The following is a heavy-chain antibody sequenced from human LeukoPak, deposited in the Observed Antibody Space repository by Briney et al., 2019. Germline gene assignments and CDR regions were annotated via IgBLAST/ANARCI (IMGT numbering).Heavy chain of an antibody. Sequence: ASVKVSCKASGYTFTSYGISWMRQAPGQGLEWMGWISAYNGNTNYAQKLQGRVTMTTDTSTSTAYMELRSLRSDDTAVYYCARDRGRFLEWLLPHFDYWGQGTLVTVSS. V-gene: IGHV1-18*01. CDR2: ISAYNGNT. CDR1: GYTFTSYG. CDR3: ARDRGRFLEWLLPHFDY. J-gene: IGHJ4*02. D-gene: IGHD3-3*01.